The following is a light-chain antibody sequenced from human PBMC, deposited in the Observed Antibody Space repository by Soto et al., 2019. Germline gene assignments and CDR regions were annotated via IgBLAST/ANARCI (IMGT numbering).Light chain of an antibody. J-gene: IGKJ2*01. Sequence: IQMTQSPSTLSASVGDRVTITCRASQSIGRWLAWYQQKPGKAPKSLIYDASNLESGVPARFSGSGSGTDFILTIISLQPDDFATYYCQQYSGYLYTFGQGTKVDIK. CDR2: DAS. V-gene: IGKV1-5*01. CDR1: QSIGRW. CDR3: QQYSGYLYT.